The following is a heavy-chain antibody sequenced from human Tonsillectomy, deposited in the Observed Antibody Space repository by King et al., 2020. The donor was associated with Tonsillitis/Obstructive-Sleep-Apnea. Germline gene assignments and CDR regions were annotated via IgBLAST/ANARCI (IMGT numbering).Heavy chain of an antibody. CDR2: ISPDNSDI. V-gene: IGHV5-51*01. J-gene: IGHJ2*01. CDR1: GFIFINYW. Sequence: QLVQSGAEVKKPGESLTISCQGSGFIFINYWIGWVRQMPGKGLEWMGIISPDNSDIRYNPSFRGQVTISADKSTTTAYLQWSSLKASDTAMYYCARTPYTSGWAWYLDLWGRGTLVTVYS. D-gene: IGHD6-19*01. CDR3: ARTPYTSGWAWYLDL.